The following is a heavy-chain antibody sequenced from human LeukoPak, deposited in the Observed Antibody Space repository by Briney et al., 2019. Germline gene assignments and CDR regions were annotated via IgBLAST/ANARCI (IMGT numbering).Heavy chain of an antibody. Sequence: SETLSLTCTVSGXSISSYYWSWIRQPPGKGLEWIVYIHDSGSTNYNPSLKSRVTISVDTSKNRFSLKLSSVTAADTAVYYCARDRRVQYCSGGSCYSALGFFDYWGQGTLVTVSS. V-gene: IGHV4-59*01. CDR3: ARDRRVQYCSGGSCYSALGFFDY. D-gene: IGHD2-15*01. CDR2: IHDSGST. CDR1: GXSISSYY. J-gene: IGHJ4*02.